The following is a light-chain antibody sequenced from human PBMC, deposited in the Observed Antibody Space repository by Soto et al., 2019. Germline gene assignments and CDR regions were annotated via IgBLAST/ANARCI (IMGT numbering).Light chain of an antibody. J-gene: IGKJ1*01. V-gene: IGKV1-8*01. Sequence: AIRMTQSPSSFSASTGDRVTITCRASQGISSYLAWYQQKPGKAPKLLIYAASTLQSGVPSRFSGSGSGTDFTLTISCLQSEDFATYYCQQYYGYPRTFGQGTKVELK. CDR2: AAS. CDR1: QGISSY. CDR3: QQYYGYPRT.